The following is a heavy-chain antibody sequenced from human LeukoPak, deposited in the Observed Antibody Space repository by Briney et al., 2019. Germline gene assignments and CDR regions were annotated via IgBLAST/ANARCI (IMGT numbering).Heavy chain of an antibody. CDR3: ARDQDYYGSGSYLGY. V-gene: IGHV3-11*04. D-gene: IGHD3-10*01. Sequence: GGSLRLSCAASGFTFSDYYMSWIRQAPGKGLEWVSYISSSGSTIYYADSVKGRFAISRDNAKNSLYLQMNSLRAEDTAVYYCARDQDYYGSGSYLGYWGQGTLVTVSS. CDR1: GFTFSDYY. CDR2: ISSSGSTI. J-gene: IGHJ4*02.